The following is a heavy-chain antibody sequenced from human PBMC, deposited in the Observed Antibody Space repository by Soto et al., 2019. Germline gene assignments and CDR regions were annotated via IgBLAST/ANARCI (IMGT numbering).Heavy chain of an antibody. V-gene: IGHV3-23*01. CDR2: ISGSGGST. Sequence: GGSLRLSCAASGFTFTNYAMNWVRQSPGKGLEWVSTISGSGGSTYYGDSVKGRFTISSDNSKNTLYLQMSSLRADDTAFYYCVSDFGDYKFDYWGQGTLVTVSS. D-gene: IGHD4-17*01. J-gene: IGHJ4*02. CDR1: GFTFTNYA. CDR3: VSDFGDYKFDY.